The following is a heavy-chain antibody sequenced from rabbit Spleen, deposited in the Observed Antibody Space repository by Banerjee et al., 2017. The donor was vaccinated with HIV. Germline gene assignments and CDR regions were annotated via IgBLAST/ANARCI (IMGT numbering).Heavy chain of an antibody. D-gene: IGHD4-2*01. CDR1: GFSFSRSSW. Sequence: QSLEESGGDLVKPGASLTLTCTAPGFSFSRSSWICWVRQAPGKGLEWIACIYAGSSGSTYYASWAKGRFTISKTSSTTVTLQMTSLTAADTATYFCAREIAGAGESFNLWGPGTLVTVS. CDR3: AREIAGAGESFNL. J-gene: IGHJ4*01. CDR2: IYAGSSGST. V-gene: IGHV1S40*01.